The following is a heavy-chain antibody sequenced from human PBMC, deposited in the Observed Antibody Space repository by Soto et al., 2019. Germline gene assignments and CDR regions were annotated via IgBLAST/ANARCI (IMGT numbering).Heavy chain of an antibody. CDR3: ARGGGSDSFDY. CDR1: GASITFGVYS. V-gene: IGHV4-30-2*01. CDR2: INHLETT. Sequence: SATLSLTCTVSGASITFGVYSGIWIRQTPGKGLEWIGYINHLETTFYNPSFESRLTLSIDRAKNQFSLKLHSMSAADRAVYFCARGGGSDSFDYWGQGILVTVSS. D-gene: IGHD1-26*01. J-gene: IGHJ4*02.